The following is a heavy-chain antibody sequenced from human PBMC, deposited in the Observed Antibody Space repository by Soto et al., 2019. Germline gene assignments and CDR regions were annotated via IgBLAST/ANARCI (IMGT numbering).Heavy chain of an antibody. Sequence: SETLSLTCTVSGYSISSGYYWGWIRQPPGKGLEWIGSIYHSGSTYYNPSLKSRVTISVDTPKNKFSLKLSSVTAADTAVYYCARDPTGGTHYYYYGMDVWGQGTTVTVSS. V-gene: IGHV4-38-2*02. CDR2: IYHSGST. J-gene: IGHJ6*02. CDR3: ARDPTGGTHYYYYGMDV. D-gene: IGHD3-16*01. CDR1: GYSISSGYY.